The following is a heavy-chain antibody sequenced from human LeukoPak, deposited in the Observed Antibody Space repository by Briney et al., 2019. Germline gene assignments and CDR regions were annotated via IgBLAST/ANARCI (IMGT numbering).Heavy chain of an antibody. Sequence: ASVKVSCKVSGYTLTELSMHWVRQAPGQGLEWMGWINPNSGGTNYAQKFQGRVTMTRDTSISTAYMELSRLRSDDTAVYYCARGWLFHHYFDYWGQGTLVTVSS. D-gene: IGHD3-22*01. CDR1: GYTLTELS. V-gene: IGHV1-2*02. CDR3: ARGWLFHHYFDY. CDR2: INPNSGGT. J-gene: IGHJ4*02.